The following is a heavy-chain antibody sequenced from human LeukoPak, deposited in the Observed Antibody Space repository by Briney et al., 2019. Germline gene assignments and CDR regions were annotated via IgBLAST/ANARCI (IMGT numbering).Heavy chain of an antibody. D-gene: IGHD6-6*01. J-gene: IGHJ6*02. CDR2: IWYDGSNK. Sequence: GGSLRLSCAASGFTFSSYGMHWVRQAPGKGLEWVAVIWYDGSNKYYADSVKGRFTISRDNSKNTLYPQMNSLRAEDTAVYYCARDPGGIPSIAARLLRHYYYGMDVWGQGTTVTVSS. CDR3: ARDPGGIPSIAARLLRHYYYGMDV. CDR1: GFTFSSYG. V-gene: IGHV3-33*01.